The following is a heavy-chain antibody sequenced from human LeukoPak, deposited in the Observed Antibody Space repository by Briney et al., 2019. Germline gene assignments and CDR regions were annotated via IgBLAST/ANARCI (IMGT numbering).Heavy chain of an antibody. J-gene: IGHJ6*03. CDR3: ARAEHYSGSYGPYYYYMDV. CDR1: VGTFSSYA. D-gene: IGHD3-10*01. V-gene: IGHV1-69*06. CDR2: IIPIFGTA. Sequence: SVKVSCKASVGTFSSYAISWVRQAPGQGLEWMGGIIPIFGTANYAQKFQGRVTITADKSTSTAYMELSSLRSEDTAVYYCARAEHYSGSYGPYYYYMDVWGKGTTVTVSS.